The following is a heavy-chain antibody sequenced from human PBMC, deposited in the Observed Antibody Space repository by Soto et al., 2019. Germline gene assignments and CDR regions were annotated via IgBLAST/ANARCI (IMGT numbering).Heavy chain of an antibody. D-gene: IGHD5-12*01. J-gene: IGHJ6*02. CDR2: FDPEDGET. CDR3: ATAAGYRGYQIYYYYGMDV. V-gene: IGHV1-24*01. CDR1: GYTLTELS. Sequence: GASVKVSFKVSGYTLTELSMHWVRQAPGKGLEWMGGFDPEDGETIYAQKFQGRVTMTEDTSTDTAYMELSSLRSEDTAVYYCATAAGYRGYQIYYYYGMDVWGQGTTVTVSS.